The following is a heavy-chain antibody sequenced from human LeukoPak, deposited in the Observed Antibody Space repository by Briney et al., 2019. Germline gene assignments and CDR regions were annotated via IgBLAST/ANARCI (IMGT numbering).Heavy chain of an antibody. CDR3: ARASGTEYDY. Sequence: SETLSLTCAVYGGSFSGYYWSWIRQPPGKGLEWIGEINHSGSTNYNPSLKSRVTISVVTSKNQFSLKLSSVTAADTAVYYCARASGTEYDYWGQGTLVTVSS. CDR1: GGSFSGYY. V-gene: IGHV4-34*01. D-gene: IGHD3/OR15-3a*01. J-gene: IGHJ4*02. CDR2: INHSGST.